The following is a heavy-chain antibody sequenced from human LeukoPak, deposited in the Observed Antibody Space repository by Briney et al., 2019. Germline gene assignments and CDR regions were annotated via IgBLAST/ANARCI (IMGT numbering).Heavy chain of an antibody. Sequence: ASVKVSCKASGYTFTSYAMHWVRQAPGQRLEWMGWINAGNGNTKYSQKFQGRVTITRDTSTSTVYMELSSLRSEDTAVYYCARDLMESSGWYSGFDYWGQGTLVTVSS. V-gene: IGHV1-3*01. CDR1: GYTFTSYA. CDR2: INAGNGNT. J-gene: IGHJ4*02. CDR3: ARDLMESSGWYSGFDY. D-gene: IGHD6-19*01.